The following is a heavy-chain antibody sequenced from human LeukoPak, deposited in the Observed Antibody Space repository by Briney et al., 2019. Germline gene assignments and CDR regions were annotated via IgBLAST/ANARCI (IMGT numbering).Heavy chain of an antibody. CDR2: IAADNRKT. V-gene: IGHV1-18*01. J-gene: IGHJ4*02. CDR1: GYTLSNNG. D-gene: IGHD1-1*01. Sequence: VASVKVSCKAPGYTLSNNGITWVRQAPGQGLEWMGWIAADNRKTYYAQNLQDRVTMTTDSSTNTAYMDLRSLRSDDTAVYYCARVYWNGGRAFDYWGQGTLVTVSS. CDR3: ARVYWNGGRAFDY.